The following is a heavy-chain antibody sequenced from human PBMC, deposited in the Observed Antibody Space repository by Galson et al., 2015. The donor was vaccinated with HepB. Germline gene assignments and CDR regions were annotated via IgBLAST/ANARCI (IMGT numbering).Heavy chain of an antibody. CDR3: AKGLPSQLDNYFDY. V-gene: IGHV3-23*01. CDR1: GFTFSGFA. J-gene: IGHJ4*02. Sequence: SLRLSCAASGFTFSGFAMNWVRQAPGKGLEWVSGISGSGGSSDYAHSVKGRFTISRDNSENTLYLQMNSLRAEDTAVYYCAKGLPSQLDNYFDYWGQGTLVTVSP. CDR2: ISGSGGSS. D-gene: IGHD2-21*02.